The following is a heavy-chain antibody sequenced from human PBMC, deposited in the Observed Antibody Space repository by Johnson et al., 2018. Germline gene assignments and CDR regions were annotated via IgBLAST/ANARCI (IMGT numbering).Heavy chain of an antibody. CDR1: RLSFSTSW. D-gene: IGHD2-2*01. V-gene: IGHV3-7*01. Sequence: VQLVQSGGGVVQPGRSLRLSCAASRLSFSTSWMSWVRQAPGRGLEWVANIKQDGSEEYYVESVKGRVTISRDNAKNSLFLQMNSLRAEDTAVYYCARASYPQYFQHWGQGTLVTVSS. CDR2: IKQDGSEE. CDR3: ARASYPQYFQH. J-gene: IGHJ1*01.